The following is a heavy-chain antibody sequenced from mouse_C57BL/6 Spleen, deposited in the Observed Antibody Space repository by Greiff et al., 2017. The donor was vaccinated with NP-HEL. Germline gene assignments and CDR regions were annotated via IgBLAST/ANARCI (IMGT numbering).Heavy chain of an antibody. CDR3: ARWETEYYYAMDY. CDR2: INPNNGGT. D-gene: IGHD4-1*01. V-gene: IGHV1-22*01. J-gene: IGHJ4*01. Sequence: VQLKQSGPELVKPGASVKMSCKASGYTFTDYNMHWVKQSHGKSLEWIGYINPNNGGTSYNQKFKGKATFTVNKSSSTAYMELRSLTSEDSAVYYCARWETEYYYAMDYWVQGTSVTVSS. CDR1: GYTFTDYN.